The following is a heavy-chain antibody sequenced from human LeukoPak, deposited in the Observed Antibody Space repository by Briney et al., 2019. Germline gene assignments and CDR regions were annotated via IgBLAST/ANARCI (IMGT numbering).Heavy chain of an antibody. CDR1: GGSISSHYY. Sequence: SETLSLTCTVSGGSISSHYYWIWIRQPPGKGLEWIGSIYYSGSTYYNPSLKSRVAISLDTSKNQFSLKLTSLTAAETAVYYCARQYGSGSAYTPVVDLWGQGTLVTVSS. V-gene: IGHV4-39*01. D-gene: IGHD3-10*01. CDR2: IYYSGST. CDR3: ARQYGSGSAYTPVVDL. J-gene: IGHJ4*02.